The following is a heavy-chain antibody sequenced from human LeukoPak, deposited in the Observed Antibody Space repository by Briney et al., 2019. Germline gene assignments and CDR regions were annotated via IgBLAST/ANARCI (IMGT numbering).Heavy chain of an antibody. CDR3: ARDGYGALRFDC. D-gene: IGHD4/OR15-4a*01. V-gene: IGHV3-11*06. J-gene: IGHJ4*02. CDR2: LSSSGSHT. CDR1: GFTVSDYY. Sequence: SPGGSLRLSCAASGFTVSDYYMSWIRQAPGNGLEWISYLSSSGSHTNFADSVEGRFTISRDNAKNSLYLQMNSLRVEDTAVYYCARDGYGALRFDCWGQGTLVTVSS.